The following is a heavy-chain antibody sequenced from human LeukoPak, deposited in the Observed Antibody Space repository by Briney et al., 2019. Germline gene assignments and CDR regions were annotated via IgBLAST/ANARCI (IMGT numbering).Heavy chain of an antibody. D-gene: IGHD6-13*01. V-gene: IGHV3-30*02. J-gene: IGHJ4*02. CDR3: AKDGGIAAAGIRFDY. CDR1: GFTFSSYG. Sequence: PGGSLRLSCAASGFTFSSYGMHWVRQAPGKGLEWVAFIRYDGSNKYYADSVKGRFTISRDNSKNTLYLQMNSLRAEDTAVYYCAKDGGIAAAGIRFDYWGQGTLVTVSS. CDR2: IRYDGSNK.